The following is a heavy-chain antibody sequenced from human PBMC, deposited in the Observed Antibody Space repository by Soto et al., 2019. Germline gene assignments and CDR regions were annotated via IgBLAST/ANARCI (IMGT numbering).Heavy chain of an antibody. Sequence: QVQLVESGGGVVQPGRSLRLSCAASGFTFSSYAMHWVRQAPGKGLEWVAVISYDGSNKYYADSVKGRFTISRDNSKNTLYLQMNSLRAEDTAVYYCARGSRIRSVTTPYYWGQGTLVTVSS. J-gene: IGHJ4*02. CDR1: GFTFSSYA. CDR3: ARGSRIRSVTTPYY. CDR2: ISYDGSNK. V-gene: IGHV3-30-3*01. D-gene: IGHD4-17*01.